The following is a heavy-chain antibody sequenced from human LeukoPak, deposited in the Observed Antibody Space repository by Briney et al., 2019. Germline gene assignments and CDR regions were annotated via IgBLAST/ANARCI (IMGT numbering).Heavy chain of an antibody. CDR2: IYYSGNT. J-gene: IGHJ6*03. Sequence: SETLSLTCTVSGDSISSSKKYWGWVRQPPGKGLEWIGSIYYSGNTYYNPSLKSRVTISLDTSRNQFSLKLSSVTAADTAVYYCARRLGRKFGERFYYYHYMDVWGKGTTVTISS. CDR1: GDSISSSKKY. D-gene: IGHD3-10*01. CDR3: ARRLGRKFGERFYYYHYMDV. V-gene: IGHV4-39*01.